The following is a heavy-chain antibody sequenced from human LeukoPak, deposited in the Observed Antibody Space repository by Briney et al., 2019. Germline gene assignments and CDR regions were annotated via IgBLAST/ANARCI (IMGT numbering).Heavy chain of an antibody. J-gene: IGHJ4*02. D-gene: IGHD3-16*01. CDR1: GFTFSSYW. CDR2: ISYDGSNK. Sequence: GGSLRLSCAASGFTFSSYWMSWVRQAPGKGLEWVAVISYDGSNKYYADSVKGRFTISRDNSKNTLYLQMNSLRAEDTAVYYCAKLIWGSSTFDYWGQGTLVTVSS. V-gene: IGHV3-30*18. CDR3: AKLIWGSSTFDY.